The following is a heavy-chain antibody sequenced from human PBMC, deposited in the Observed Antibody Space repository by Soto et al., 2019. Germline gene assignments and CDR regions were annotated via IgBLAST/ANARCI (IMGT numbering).Heavy chain of an antibody. CDR1: GFSLSTSGVG. D-gene: IGHD2-2*01. V-gene: IGHV2-5*02. CDR3: AVFFYGRGGAVPDAFDY. J-gene: IGHJ4*02. CDR2: IYWDDDK. Sequence: SGPTLVNPTQTLTLTCTFSGFSLSTSGVGVGWIRQPPGKALEWLALIYWDDDKRYSPSLKSRLTITKDTSKNQVVLTMTNMDPVGTTTYYCAVFFYGRGGAVPDAFDYWGQGTLVTVSS.